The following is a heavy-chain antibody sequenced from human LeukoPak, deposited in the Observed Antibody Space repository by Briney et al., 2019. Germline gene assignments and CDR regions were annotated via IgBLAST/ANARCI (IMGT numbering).Heavy chain of an antibody. J-gene: IGHJ4*03. CDR1: GGSIVDYY. CDR2: ISYSGSA. CDR3: VRDVGFGYFDY. D-gene: IGHD1-26*01. Sequence: SETLSLTCIVSGGSIVDYYWSWIRQPPGKGLEWIGSISYSGSANYSPSLKSRVTISVDTPRNQFSLKMTSVTAADSAVYYCVRDVGFGYFDYWGQGTVVTVSS. V-gene: IGHV4-59*01.